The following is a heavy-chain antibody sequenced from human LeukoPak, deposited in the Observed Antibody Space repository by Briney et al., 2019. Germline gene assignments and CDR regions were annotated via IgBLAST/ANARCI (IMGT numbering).Heavy chain of an antibody. Sequence: GGSLRLSCAASGFTFSSYAMSWVRQAPGKGLEWVSAISGSSSSIYYADSVKGRFTISRDNAKNSLYLQMNSLRAEDTAVYYCARGDRYYYYMDVWGKGTTVTVSS. CDR3: ARGDRYYYYMDV. CDR2: ISGSSSSI. D-gene: IGHD2-21*02. V-gene: IGHV3-23*01. CDR1: GFTFSSYA. J-gene: IGHJ6*03.